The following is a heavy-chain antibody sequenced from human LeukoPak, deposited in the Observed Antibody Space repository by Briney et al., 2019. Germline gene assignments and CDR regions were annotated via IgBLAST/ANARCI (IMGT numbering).Heavy chain of an antibody. V-gene: IGHV3-30*04. CDR3: AREPNDYGGNSSRMVDY. CDR1: GFTFSSYA. Sequence: PGGSLRLSCAASGFTFSSYAMHWVRQAPGKGLEWVAVISYDGSNKYYADSVKGRFTISRDNSKNTLYLQMNSLRAEDMAVYYCAREPNDYGGNSSRMVDYWGQGTLVTVSS. CDR2: ISYDGSNK. D-gene: IGHD4-23*01. J-gene: IGHJ4*02.